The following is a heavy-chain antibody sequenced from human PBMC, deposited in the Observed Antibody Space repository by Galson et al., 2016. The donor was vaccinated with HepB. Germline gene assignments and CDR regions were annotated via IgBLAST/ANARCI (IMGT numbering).Heavy chain of an antibody. Sequence: SLRLSCAASGFTFSNYAMSWVRQAPGKGLEWVSGISLSGSSTYYADSVKGRFTISRDNSKNRLDLQMNSLRAEDTALYYCRCLGYYEGSGKRHAVDIWGQGTMVSVSS. D-gene: IGHD3-22*01. CDR2: ISLSGSST. CDR1: GFTFSNYA. CDR3: RCLGYYEGSGKRHAVDI. J-gene: IGHJ3*02. V-gene: IGHV3-23*01.